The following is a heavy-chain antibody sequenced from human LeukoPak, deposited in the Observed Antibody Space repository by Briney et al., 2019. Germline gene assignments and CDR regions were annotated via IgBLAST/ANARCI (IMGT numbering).Heavy chain of an antibody. V-gene: IGHV5-51*01. CDR2: IYPGDSDT. Sequence: GESLKISCKGSGYSFTSYWIGWVRQMPGKGLEWMGIIYPGDSDTRYSPSFQGQVTISADKSISTAYLQWSSLKASDTAMYYCASQYCSSTSCYIRGAFDIWGQGTMVTVSS. CDR1: GYSFTSYW. J-gene: IGHJ3*02. CDR3: ASQYCSSTSCYIRGAFDI. D-gene: IGHD2-2*02.